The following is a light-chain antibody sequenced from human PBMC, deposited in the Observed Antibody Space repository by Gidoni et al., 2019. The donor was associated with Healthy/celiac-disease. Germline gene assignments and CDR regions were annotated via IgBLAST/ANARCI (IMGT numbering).Light chain of an antibody. CDR3: QQYNSYSGYS. Sequence: SPSTLSASVGDRVTITCRASQSISSWLAWYQQKPGKAPKLLIYKASSLESEVPSRFSGSGSGTEFTLTISSLQPDDFATYYCQQYNSYSGYSFGQGTKLEIK. V-gene: IGKV1-5*03. CDR2: KAS. J-gene: IGKJ2*03. CDR1: QSISSW.